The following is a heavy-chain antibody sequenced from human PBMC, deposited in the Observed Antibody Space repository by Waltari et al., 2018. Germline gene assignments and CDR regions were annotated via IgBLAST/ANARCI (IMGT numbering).Heavy chain of an antibody. V-gene: IGHV1-8*01. Sequence: QVQLVQSGAEVKKPGASVTVSCQASGYTFTRYDINLVRPATGQVLDWMGWMNPNSGNTGYAQKFQGRVTMTRNTSISTAYMELSSLRSEDTAVYYCARGPKTAPYGSGSYSSRRFDPWGQGTLVTVSS. J-gene: IGHJ5*02. D-gene: IGHD3-10*01. CDR2: MNPNSGNT. CDR3: ARGPKTAPYGSGSYSSRRFDP. CDR1: GYTFTRYD.